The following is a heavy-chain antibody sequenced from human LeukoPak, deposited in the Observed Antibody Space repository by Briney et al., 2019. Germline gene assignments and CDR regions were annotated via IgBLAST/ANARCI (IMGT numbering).Heavy chain of an antibody. V-gene: IGHV1-2*06. CDR3: AGSNSWPTDF. CDR1: GYTFTDYY. CDR2: INPNSGDT. Sequence: ASVKVSCRASGYTFTDYYMHWVRQAPGQGLEWMGRINPNSGDTDYAQKFQGRVTMTRDTSISTAYMELSRLRSDDTAVYYCAGSNSWPTDFWGQGTLVTVSS. D-gene: IGHD6-13*01. J-gene: IGHJ4*02.